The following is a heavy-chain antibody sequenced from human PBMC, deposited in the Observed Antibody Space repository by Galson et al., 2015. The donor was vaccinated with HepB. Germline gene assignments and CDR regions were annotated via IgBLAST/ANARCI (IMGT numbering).Heavy chain of an antibody. CDR2: FDPDDGEI. CDR1: GYTLTELS. V-gene: IGHV1-24*01. D-gene: IGHD6-19*01. J-gene: IGHJ4*01. Sequence: SVKVSCKVSGYTLTELSMHWVRQAPGKGLEWMGSFDPDDGEIIYAQKFQGRVTMTEDTSTDTAYMELNSLRADDTAIYFCAKVFPEKTDGWYRQALYYFDSWGHGTRVTVSS. CDR3: AKVFPEKTDGWYRQALYYFDS.